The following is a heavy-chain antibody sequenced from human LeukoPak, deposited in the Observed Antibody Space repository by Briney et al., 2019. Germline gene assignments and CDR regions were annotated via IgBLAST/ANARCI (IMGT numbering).Heavy chain of an antibody. CDR1: GYTFTGYY. D-gene: IGHD1-20*01. CDR2: INPKTGGS. Sequence: APVRVSCKASGYTFTGYYMHWVRQAPGQGLEWLGRINPKTGGSNYAQKFQGRVTMTSDTSTSTAYMELSRLNSDDTAVYYCATLVSGINYWGQGTLVTVSS. V-gene: IGHV1-2*06. J-gene: IGHJ4*02. CDR3: ATLVSGINY.